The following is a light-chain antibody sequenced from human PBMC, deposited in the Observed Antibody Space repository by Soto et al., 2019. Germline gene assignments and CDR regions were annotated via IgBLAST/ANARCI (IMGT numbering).Light chain of an antibody. CDR2: DVS. V-gene: IGLV2-14*01. J-gene: IGLJ1*01. Sequence: QSALTQPASVSGSPGQSITISCTGTSSDVGGYNYVSWYQQHPGKAPKLMIYDVSNRPSGASNRFSGSKSGNTASLTISGLQAEDEADYYCSSHTSSSTLEVFGTGTKLTVL. CDR1: SSDVGGYNY. CDR3: SSHTSSSTLEV.